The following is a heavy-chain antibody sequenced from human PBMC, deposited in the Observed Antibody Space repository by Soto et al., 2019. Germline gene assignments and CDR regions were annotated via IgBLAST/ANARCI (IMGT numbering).Heavy chain of an antibody. V-gene: IGHV4-59*01. CDR3: ARVAVAGYYYYYMDV. J-gene: IGHJ6*03. D-gene: IGHD6-19*01. Sequence: PSETLSLTCTVSGGSISSYYWSWIRQPPGKGLEWIGYIYYSGSTNYNPSLKSRVTISVDTSKNQFSLKLSSVTAADTAVYYCARVAVAGYYYYYMDVWGKGTTVTVSS. CDR1: GGSISSYY. CDR2: IYYSGST.